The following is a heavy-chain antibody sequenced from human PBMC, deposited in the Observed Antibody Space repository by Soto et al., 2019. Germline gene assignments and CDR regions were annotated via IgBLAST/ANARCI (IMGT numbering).Heavy chain of an antibody. V-gene: IGHV3-23*01. J-gene: IGHJ4*02. Sequence: GGSLRLSCAASGFTFSSYGISWIRLSPGKGLEWASVISGGGDTTYYTPSVKGRFTISRDDFKNTLYLQMSGLRAEDTAVYYCARVYSSSYHYFDYWGQGTLVTVSS. D-gene: IGHD6-13*01. CDR3: ARVYSSSYHYFDY. CDR2: ISGGGDTT. CDR1: GFTFSSYG.